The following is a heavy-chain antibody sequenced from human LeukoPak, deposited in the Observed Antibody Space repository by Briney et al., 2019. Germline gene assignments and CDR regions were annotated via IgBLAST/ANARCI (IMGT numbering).Heavy chain of an antibody. CDR2: ISYDGSTK. J-gene: IGHJ4*02. D-gene: IGHD3-22*01. CDR1: GFTFSSYA. Sequence: GGSLRPSCAASGFTFSSYAMHWVRQAPGKGLEWVAYISYDGSTKNYADSVKGRFTISRDNSKNTLYLLMNSLRAEDTAVYYCASKIPSSVKYYFDYWGQGTLVTVSS. V-gene: IGHV3-30*14. CDR3: ASKIPSSVKYYFDY.